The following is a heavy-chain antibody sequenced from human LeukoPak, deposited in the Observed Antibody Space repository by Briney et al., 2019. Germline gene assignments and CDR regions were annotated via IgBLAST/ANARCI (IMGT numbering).Heavy chain of an antibody. CDR2: IYYSGST. V-gene: IGHV4-59*08. CDR3: ARGVYSYGGHYYYMDV. CDR1: GGSISPYY. Sequence: SETLSLTCTVSGGSISPYYWSWIRQPPGKGLEWIGYIYYSGSTNYNPSLKSRVTISVDTSKNQFSLKLSSVTAADTAVYYCARGVYSYGGHYYYMDVWGKGTTVTISS. D-gene: IGHD5-18*01. J-gene: IGHJ6*03.